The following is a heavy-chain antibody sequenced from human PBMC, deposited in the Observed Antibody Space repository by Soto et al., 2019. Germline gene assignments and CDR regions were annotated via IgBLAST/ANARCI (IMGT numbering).Heavy chain of an antibody. D-gene: IGHD1-26*01. J-gene: IGHJ4*02. CDR2: IWNDGSTT. CDR3: AREGLSGSQPEFDN. CDR1: GFIFSSFG. V-gene: IGHV3-33*01. Sequence: QVQLVESGGGVVQPGRSLRLSCVVSGFIFSSFGMHWVRQAPGKGLEWVGFIWNDGSTTDYVDSVKGRFTISRDNSKNTLYLHMNSLRDEDTAVYYCAREGLSGSQPEFDNWGQGTLVTVSS.